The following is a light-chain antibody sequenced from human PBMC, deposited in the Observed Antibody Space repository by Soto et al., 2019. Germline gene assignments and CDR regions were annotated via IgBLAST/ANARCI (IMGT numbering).Light chain of an antibody. J-gene: IGKJ3*01. CDR3: QQYNNWPLL. V-gene: IGKV3-15*01. Sequence: EIVMTQSPATLSVSPGERATLSCRASQSVSSNLGWYQQKPGQAPRLLIYGASTRATGIPARFSGSGSGTEITLTISSLQSEDFVVYYCQQYNNWPLLFGPGTKVYIK. CDR1: QSVSSN. CDR2: GAS.